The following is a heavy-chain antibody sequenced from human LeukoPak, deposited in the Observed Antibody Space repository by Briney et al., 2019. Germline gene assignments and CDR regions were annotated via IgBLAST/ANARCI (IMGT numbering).Heavy chain of an antibody. CDR2: IYHSGST. J-gene: IGHJ1*01. CDR1: GYSTSSGYY. D-gene: IGHD3-16*01. Sequence: SETLSLTCAVSGYSTSSGYYWGWIRPPPGKGLEWIGSIYHSGSTYYNPSLKSRVTISVDTSKNQFSLKLSSVTAADTAVYYCARYLTDEYFQHWGQGTLVTVSS. V-gene: IGHV4-38-2*01. CDR3: ARYLTDEYFQH.